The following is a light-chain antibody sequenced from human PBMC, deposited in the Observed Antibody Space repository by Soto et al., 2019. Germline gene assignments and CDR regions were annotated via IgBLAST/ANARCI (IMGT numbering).Light chain of an antibody. J-gene: IGKJ4*01. Sequence: TRCLSPEEKATLSCMASQSVSSNLAWYQQKPGQAPRLLIHDASNRATGIPDRFSGSGSGTDFILTISRLEPEDFAVYSCQQYGSSPLTFGGGT. CDR1: QSVSSN. CDR2: DAS. CDR3: QQYGSSPLT. V-gene: IGKV3-20*01.